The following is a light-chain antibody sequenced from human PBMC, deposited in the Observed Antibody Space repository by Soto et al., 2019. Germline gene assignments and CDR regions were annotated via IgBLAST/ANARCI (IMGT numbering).Light chain of an antibody. Sequence: EIGFTHSPGPLSLSPGERATLSCRASQSVSSSYLTWYQQKPGPAPRLLISAASNRATGIPARFSGSGSGTDFTLTISSLEPEDFAVYYCQQRSNWPITFGQGTRLEIK. V-gene: IGKV3D-20*02. CDR2: AAS. CDR3: QQRSNWPIT. CDR1: QSVSSSY. J-gene: IGKJ5*01.